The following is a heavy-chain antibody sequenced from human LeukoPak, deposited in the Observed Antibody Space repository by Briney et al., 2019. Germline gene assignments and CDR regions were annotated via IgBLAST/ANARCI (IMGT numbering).Heavy chain of an antibody. CDR3: ARVYQSAEYYFDY. CDR1: GGSIDSYY. CDR2: IYYTGST. Sequence: PSETLSLTCTVSGGSIDSYYWSWIRQPPGKGLEWIGYIYYTGSTEYHPSLKSRATISLDTSKNQFSLKLTSVTAADTAVYYCARVYQSAEYYFDYWGQGNLVSVSS. J-gene: IGHJ4*02. D-gene: IGHD2-2*01. V-gene: IGHV4-59*01.